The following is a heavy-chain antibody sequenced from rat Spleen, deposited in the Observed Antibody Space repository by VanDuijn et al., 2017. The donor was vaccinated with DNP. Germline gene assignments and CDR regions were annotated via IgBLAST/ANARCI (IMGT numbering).Heavy chain of an antibody. V-gene: IGHV5S10*01. J-gene: IGHJ3*01. CDR2: ITYDGSRT. Sequence: EVQLVESGGGLVQSGRSLKVSCAASGFTFSDYNMAWVRQAPKKGLEWVATITYDGSRTYYRDSVKGRFTISRDKAKSTLYLQMDSLRSEDTATYYCVRRGGKGLFSKWGQGTLVTVSS. D-gene: IGHD3-1*01. CDR3: VRRGGKGLFSK. CDR1: GFTFSDYN.